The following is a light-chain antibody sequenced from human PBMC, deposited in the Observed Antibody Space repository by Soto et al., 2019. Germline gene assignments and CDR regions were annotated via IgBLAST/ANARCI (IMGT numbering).Light chain of an antibody. CDR3: QSYDSSLSGSAV. V-gene: IGLV1-40*01. CDR2: GNS. J-gene: IGLJ2*01. Sequence: QSVLTQPPSVSGAPGRRVPFSSPGGASTIGAGYDVHWYQQLPGTAPKLLIYGNSNRPSGVPDRFSGSKSGTSASLAITGLQAEDEADYYCQSYDSSLSGSAVFGGGTKLTVL. CDR1: ASTIGAGYD.